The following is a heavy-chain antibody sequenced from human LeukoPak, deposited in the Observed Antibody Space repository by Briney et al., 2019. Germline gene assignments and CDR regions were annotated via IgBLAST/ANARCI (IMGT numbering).Heavy chain of an antibody. CDR3: AREKVGIAVAGTGVYYYYGRDV. Sequence: SETLSLTCTVSGGSISSYYWSWIRQPPGKGLEWIGYIYYSGSTNYNPSLKSRATISVETSKNHFSLKLNSVTAADTAVYYCAREKVGIAVAGTGVYYYYGRDVWGQGTTVTVSS. V-gene: IGHV4-59*01. CDR2: IYYSGST. D-gene: IGHD6-19*01. J-gene: IGHJ6*02. CDR1: GGSISSYY.